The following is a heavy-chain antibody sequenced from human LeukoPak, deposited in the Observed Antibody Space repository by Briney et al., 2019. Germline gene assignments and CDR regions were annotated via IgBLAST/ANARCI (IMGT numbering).Heavy chain of an antibody. V-gene: IGHV3-13*01. CDR1: GFTFSSYD. CDR3: ARAGYCSGGSCYGYYYGMDV. Sequence: PGGSLRLSCAASGFTFSSYDMRWVRQATGKGLEWVSAIGTAGDTYYPGSVKGRFTISRENAKNSLYLQMNSLRAGDTAVYYCARAGYCSGGSCYGYYYGMDVWGPGTTVTVSS. CDR2: IGTAGDT. D-gene: IGHD2-15*01. J-gene: IGHJ6*02.